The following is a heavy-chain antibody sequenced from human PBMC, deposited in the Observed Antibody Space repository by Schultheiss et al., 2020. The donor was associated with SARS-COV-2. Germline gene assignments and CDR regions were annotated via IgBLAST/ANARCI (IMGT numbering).Heavy chain of an antibody. CDR1: GFTFSNYG. CDR2: IKEDGSEK. J-gene: IGHJ4*02. V-gene: IGHV3-7*01. D-gene: IGHD6-19*01. CDR3: ARGEHSSGWSGRVNDY. Sequence: GGSLRLSCAASGFTFSNYGMHWVRQAPGKGLEWVANIKEDGSEKYYVESVRGRFTISRDNAKKSLYLQMNSLRAEDTAVYYCARGEHSSGWSGRVNDYWGQGTLVTVSS.